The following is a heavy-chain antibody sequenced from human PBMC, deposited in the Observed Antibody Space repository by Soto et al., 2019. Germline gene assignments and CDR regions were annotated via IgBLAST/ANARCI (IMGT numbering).Heavy chain of an antibody. D-gene: IGHD3-9*01. V-gene: IGHV1-3*01. CDR3: ARGPLGPTYDILTVIDY. J-gene: IGHJ4*02. CDR1: GYTFTSYA. Sequence: GASVKVSCKASGYTFTSYAMHWVRQAPGQRLEWMGWINAGNGNTKYSQKFQGRVTITRDTSASTAYMELSSLRSEDTAVYYCARGPLGPTYDILTVIDYWGQGTLVTVSS. CDR2: INAGNGNT.